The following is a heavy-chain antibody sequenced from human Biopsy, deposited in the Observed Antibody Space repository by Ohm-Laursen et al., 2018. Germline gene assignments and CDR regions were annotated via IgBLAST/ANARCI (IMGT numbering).Heavy chain of an antibody. CDR2: NIPILGTG. CDR1: GYTFPSYG. D-gene: IGHD3-9*01. Sequence: GASVKVSCNASGYTFPSYGISWVRQAPGQGLEWLGGNIPILGTGNYAQKFQDRVTVAADTSTSTATMELRSLRSDDTAVYYCATKLTGYFHHWGQGTLVIVSS. J-gene: IGHJ1*01. CDR3: ATKLTGYFHH. V-gene: IGHV1-69*06.